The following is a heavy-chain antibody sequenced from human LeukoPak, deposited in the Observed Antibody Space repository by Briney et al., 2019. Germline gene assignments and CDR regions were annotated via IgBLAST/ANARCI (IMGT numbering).Heavy chain of an antibody. D-gene: IGHD2-15*01. CDR3: ARVGGRYCSGGSCFLDY. Sequence: SETLSLTCAVYGGSFSGYCWSWIRLPPGKGLEWIGEINHSGSTNYNPSLKSRVTISVDTSKNQFSLKLSSVTAADTAVYYCARVGGRYCSGGSCFLDYWGQGTLVTVSS. J-gene: IGHJ4*02. V-gene: IGHV4-34*01. CDR2: INHSGST. CDR1: GGSFSGYC.